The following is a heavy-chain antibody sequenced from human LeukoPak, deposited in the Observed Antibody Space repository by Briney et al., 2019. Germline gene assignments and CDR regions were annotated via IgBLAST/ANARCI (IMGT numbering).Heavy chain of an antibody. CDR3: ARKENVYYYFDY. J-gene: IGHJ4*02. V-gene: IGHV4-34*10. CDR1: GGSFSGYY. D-gene: IGHD3-10*01. Sequence: SETLSLTCAVYGGSFSGYYWSWIRQPPGKGLEWIGYVYHSGTTYYNPSLQSRVTMSVDTSKNQFSLKLSSVTAVDTAVYYCARKENVYYYFDYWGQGTLVTVSS. CDR2: VYHSGTT.